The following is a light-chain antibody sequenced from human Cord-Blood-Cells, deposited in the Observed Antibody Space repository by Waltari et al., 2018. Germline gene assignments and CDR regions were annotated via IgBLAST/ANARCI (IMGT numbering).Light chain of an antibody. CDR1: SSNIGAGYD. J-gene: IGLJ2*01. Sequence: QSVLTQPPSVSGAPGQRVTISCTGSSSNIGAGYDVHWYQQLPGTAPKLLIYGNSNRPSGAPDRFSGSKSGTPASLAITGLQAEYEADYYCQSYDSSLSGSVVFGGGTKLTVL. CDR2: GNS. V-gene: IGLV1-40*01. CDR3: QSYDSSLSGSVV.